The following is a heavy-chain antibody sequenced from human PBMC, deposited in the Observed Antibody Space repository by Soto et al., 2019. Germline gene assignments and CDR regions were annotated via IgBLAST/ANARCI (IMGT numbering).Heavy chain of an antibody. CDR3: TRVGGYSKTEY. J-gene: IGHJ4*02. V-gene: IGHV3-49*04. Sequence: SLRLSCTSSVFPLGDYGVSWVRHSPGKGLEWVGFIRREVYGGTTEYAASVKGRFVFSRDDSENIAYLQMNSLKTEDTAVYYCTRVGGYSKTEYWGRGTLVNVSS. D-gene: IGHD3-22*01. CDR2: IRREVYGGTT. CDR1: VFPLGDYG.